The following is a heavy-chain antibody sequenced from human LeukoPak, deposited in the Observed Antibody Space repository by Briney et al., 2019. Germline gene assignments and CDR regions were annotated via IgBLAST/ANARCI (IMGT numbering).Heavy chain of an antibody. CDR2: MNPNSGNT. CDR1: GYTFTSYD. V-gene: IGHV1-8*03. Sequence: ASVKVSCKASGYTFTSYDINWVRQATGQGLEWMGWMNPNSGNTGYAQKFQGRVTITRNTSISTAYMELSSLRSEDTAVYYCARGTAVAHTYNWSTPGAREPWSPSPQ. CDR3: ARGTAVAHTYNWSTP. D-gene: IGHD6-19*01. J-gene: IGHJ5*02.